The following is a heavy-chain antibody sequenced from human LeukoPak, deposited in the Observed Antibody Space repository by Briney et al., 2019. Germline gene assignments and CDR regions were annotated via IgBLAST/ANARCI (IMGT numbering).Heavy chain of an antibody. CDR3: AKGGGDFSRYYFDY. CDR1: EFTFSSYA. CDR2: ISGSGGST. D-gene: IGHD4-17*01. J-gene: IGHJ4*02. Sequence: GGPLRLSCVASEFTFSSYAMSWVRQAPGKGLEWVSAISGSGGSTYYADSVRGRFTISRDNSKNTLYLQMKSLRVEDTAVYYCAKGGGDFSRYYFDYWGQGTLVTVSS. V-gene: IGHV3-23*01.